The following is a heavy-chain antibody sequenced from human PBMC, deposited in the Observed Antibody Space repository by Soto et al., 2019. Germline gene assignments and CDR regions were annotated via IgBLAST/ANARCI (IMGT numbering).Heavy chain of an antibody. CDR2: INHSGST. Sequence: PSETLSLTCAVYGWCFSGYYWTWIRQPPGTGLEWIGEINHSGSTNYNPSLKSRVTISVDTSKNQFSLKLTSVTAADTAVYYCSRDKITGLFDYWGQGTLVTVSS. V-gene: IGHV4-34*01. D-gene: IGHD2-8*02. CDR3: SRDKITGLFDY. J-gene: IGHJ4*02. CDR1: GWCFSGYY.